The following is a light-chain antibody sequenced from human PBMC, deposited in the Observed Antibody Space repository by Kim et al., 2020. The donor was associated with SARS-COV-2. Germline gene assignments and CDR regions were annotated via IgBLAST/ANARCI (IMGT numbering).Light chain of an antibody. J-gene: IGKJ4*01. CDR3: QQFNSYPT. CDR2: DAS. CDR1: QGISSA. V-gene: IGKV1-13*02. Sequence: GDRVSITCRASQGISSALAWYQQKPGKAPKLLISDASSLESGVPSRFSGSGSGTDFTLTISSLQPEDFATYYCQQFNSYPTFGGGTKVDIK.